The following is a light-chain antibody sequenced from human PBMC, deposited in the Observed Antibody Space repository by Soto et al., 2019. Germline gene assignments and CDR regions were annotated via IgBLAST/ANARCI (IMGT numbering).Light chain of an antibody. Sequence: ERVLTQSPGTLSLSPGERATLSCRASQSVSSSYLAWYQQKPGQAPRLLIYGASSRATGIPDRFSGSGSGTDFTFTISRLEPEDFAVYYCQQYGSSKLTFGGGTKVDIK. CDR1: QSVSSSY. V-gene: IGKV3-20*01. J-gene: IGKJ4*01. CDR3: QQYGSSKLT. CDR2: GAS.